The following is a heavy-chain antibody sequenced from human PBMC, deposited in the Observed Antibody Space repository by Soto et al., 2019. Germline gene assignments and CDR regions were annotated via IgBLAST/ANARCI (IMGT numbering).Heavy chain of an antibody. D-gene: IGHD6-13*01. CDR3: ARSPKARSWYYFDY. J-gene: IGHJ4*02. V-gene: IGHV3-30-3*01. Sequence: GGSLRLSCAASGFTFSSYAMHWVRQAPGKGLEWVAVISYDGSNKYYADSVKGRFTISRDNSKNTLYLQMNSLRAEDTAVYYCARSPKARSWYYFDYWGQGTLVTVSS. CDR1: GFTFSSYA. CDR2: ISYDGSNK.